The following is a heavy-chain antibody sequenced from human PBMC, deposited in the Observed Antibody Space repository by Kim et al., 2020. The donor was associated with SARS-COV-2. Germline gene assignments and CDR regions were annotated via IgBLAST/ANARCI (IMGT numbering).Heavy chain of an antibody. CDR2: ISAYNVNT. Sequence: ASVKVSCKASGYTFTSYGIIWVRQAPGQGLEWMGWISAYNVNTDYVQKLQRRVTMTTDTSTSTAYMELRSLRSDDTAVYYCARDSCYYDSSGYYYVDCLPEGGGNYFDYWGQGTLVTVSS. V-gene: IGHV1-18*04. CDR1: GYTFTSYG. D-gene: IGHD3-22*01. J-gene: IGHJ4*02. CDR3: ARDSCYYDSSGYYYVDCLPEGGGNYFDY.